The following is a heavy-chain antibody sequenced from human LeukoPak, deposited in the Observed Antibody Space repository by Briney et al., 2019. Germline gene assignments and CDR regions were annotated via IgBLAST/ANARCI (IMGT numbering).Heavy chain of an antibody. CDR1: GGTFSSYA. CDR2: IIPIFGTA. J-gene: IGHJ4*02. Sequence: SVKVSCQASGGTFSSYAISWVRQAPGQGLEWMGGIIPIFGTANYAQKFQGRVTITADESTSTAYMELSSLRSEDTAVYYCARDHCSSTSCRFDYWGQGTLVTVSS. V-gene: IGHV1-69*13. CDR3: ARDHCSSTSCRFDY. D-gene: IGHD2-2*01.